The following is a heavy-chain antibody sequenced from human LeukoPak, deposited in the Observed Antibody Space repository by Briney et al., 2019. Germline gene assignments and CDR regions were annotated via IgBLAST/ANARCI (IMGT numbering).Heavy chain of an antibody. D-gene: IGHD5-12*01. J-gene: IGHJ4*02. CDR1: GGSISSSNYY. V-gene: IGHV4-39*01. CDR2: VYYSGST. CDR3: ARRIIVATIDY. Sequence: SETLSLTCTVSGGSISSSNYYWAWIRQPPGKGLEWIGSVYYSGSTYYNPSLKSRVTISVDTSENQFSLKLSSVTAADTAVYYCARRIIVATIDYWGQGTLVTVSS.